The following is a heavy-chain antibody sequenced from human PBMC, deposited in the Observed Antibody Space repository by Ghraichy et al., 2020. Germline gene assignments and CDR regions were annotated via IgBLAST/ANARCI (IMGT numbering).Heavy chain of an antibody. V-gene: IGHV4-59*01. Sequence: SETLSLTCTVSGGSISSYYWRWIRQPPGKGLEWIGYIYYSGSTNYNPSLKSRVTISVDTSKNQFSLKLSSVTAADTDVYNCARVNIVVVTAIVPQAFDIWCQGTMVTVSS. CDR2: IYYSGST. D-gene: IGHD2-21*02. CDR1: GGSISSYY. J-gene: IGHJ3*02. CDR3: ARVNIVVVTAIVPQAFDI.